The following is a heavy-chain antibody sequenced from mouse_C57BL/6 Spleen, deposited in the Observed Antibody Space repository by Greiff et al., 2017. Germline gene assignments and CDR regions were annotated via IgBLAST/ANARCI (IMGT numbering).Heavy chain of an antibody. D-gene: IGHD1-1*01. J-gene: IGHJ2*01. V-gene: IGHV14-3*01. CDR3: ARSRATVVATRDYFDY. Sequence: EVKLVESVAELVRPGASVKLSCTASGFNIKNTYMHWVKQRPEQGLEWIGRIDPANGNTKYAPKFQGKATITADTSSNTAYLQLSSLTSEDTAIYYCARSRATVVATRDYFDYWGQGTTLTVSS. CDR2: IDPANGNT. CDR1: GFNIKNTY.